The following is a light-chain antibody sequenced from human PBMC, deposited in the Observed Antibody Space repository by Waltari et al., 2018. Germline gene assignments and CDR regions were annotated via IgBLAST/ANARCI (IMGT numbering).Light chain of an antibody. CDR1: TSDLGGYNS. CDR2: DVS. CDR3: CSFTSSSTWV. J-gene: IGLJ3*02. V-gene: IGLV2-14*03. Sequence: QSALTQPASVSGSPGQSITISCPGPTSDLGGYNSVSWYQQHPGKAPKLIIFDVSSRPSGVSNRFSGSKSANTASLIISGLQAEDEADYYCCSFTSSSTWVFGGGTKLTVL.